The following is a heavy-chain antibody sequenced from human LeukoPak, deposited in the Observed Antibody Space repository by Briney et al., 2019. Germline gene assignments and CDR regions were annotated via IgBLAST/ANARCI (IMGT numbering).Heavy chain of an antibody. CDR2: VNDRGTT. CDR1: GDSFSGYY. CDR3: ATRRDGPYPYYFDH. V-gene: IGHV4-34*01. J-gene: IGHJ4*02. D-gene: IGHD5-24*01. Sequence: PSETLSRTCAVYGDSFSGYYWSWIRQSPGTGLEWIGEVNDRGTTNYNPNLKSRVTISVVTSSNQFSLRLTSVTAADTAIYFCATRRDGPYPYYFDHWDQGALVTVSS.